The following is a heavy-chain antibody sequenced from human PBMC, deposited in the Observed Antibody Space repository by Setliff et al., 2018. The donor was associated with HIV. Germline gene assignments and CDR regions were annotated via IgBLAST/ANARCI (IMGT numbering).Heavy chain of an antibody. Sequence: SETLSLTCTVSGGSISSSSYYWSWIRQPAGMGLEWIGRIYTSGNTNYNPSLKSRVTISVDTSKNQFSLKLSSVTAADTAVYYCARASVGATGLYAFDIWGQGTVVTVSS. CDR2: IYTSGNT. D-gene: IGHD1-26*01. CDR3: ARASVGATGLYAFDI. CDR1: GGSISSSSYY. V-gene: IGHV4-61*02. J-gene: IGHJ3*02.